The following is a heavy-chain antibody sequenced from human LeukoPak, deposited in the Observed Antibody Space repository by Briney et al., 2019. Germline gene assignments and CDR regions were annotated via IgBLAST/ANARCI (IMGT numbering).Heavy chain of an antibody. Sequence: PSAPLSLTCTVSGGSISSYYCSWIRPSPGKGLEWIGYNSDNGNRNYNPSLKNRVTISVDTSKKQFSLKLTSVTAADTAVYYCATGDTYLDFWGQGTPVTVSS. CDR3: ATGDTYLDF. J-gene: IGHJ4*02. CDR1: GGSISSYY. CDR2: NSDNGNR. V-gene: IGHV4-59*01.